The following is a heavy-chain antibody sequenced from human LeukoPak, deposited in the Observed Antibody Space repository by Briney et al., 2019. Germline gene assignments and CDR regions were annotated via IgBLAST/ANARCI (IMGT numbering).Heavy chain of an antibody. CDR2: FEPEDGET. CDR3: ATPAEIAVAGYYYGMDV. V-gene: IGHV1-24*01. J-gene: IGHJ6*02. D-gene: IGHD6-19*01. Sequence: ASVKVSCKVSGYTLTELSMHWVRQAPGKGLEWMGGFEPEDGETIYAQKFQGRVTMTEDTSTDTAYMELSSLRSEDTAVYYCATPAEIAVAGYYYGMDVWGQGTTVTVSS. CDR1: GYTLTELS.